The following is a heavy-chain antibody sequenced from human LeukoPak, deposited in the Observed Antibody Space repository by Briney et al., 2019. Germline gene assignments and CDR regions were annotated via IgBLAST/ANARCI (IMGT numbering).Heavy chain of an antibody. Sequence: PSETLSLTCIVSGGSMNNFFWTWLRQTPEKRLEWVGYVYYSGSSKYNPSLERRVTISLDTSKNQFSLRLTSVTAADTAIYYCARGSEEVSTISEAFDIWGRGTAVTVSS. CDR1: GGSMNNFF. CDR2: VYYSGSS. J-gene: IGHJ3*02. CDR3: ARGSEEVSTISEAFDI. V-gene: IGHV4-59*01. D-gene: IGHD5-24*01.